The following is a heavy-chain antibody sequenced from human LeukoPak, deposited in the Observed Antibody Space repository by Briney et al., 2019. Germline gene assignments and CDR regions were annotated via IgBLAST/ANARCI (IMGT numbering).Heavy chain of an antibody. J-gene: IGHJ4*02. CDR1: GGSISSGDYY. CDR2: ISSSGRT. D-gene: IGHD3-10*01. Sequence: PSEALSLTCTVSGGSISSGDYYWSWIRQPPRKGLEWIGYISSSGRTYYNPSLKSRFTVSMYTSKNQFSLKVSSVTAADTAVFYCARGQYGSGIAYWGQGTLVTVSS. V-gene: IGHV4-30-4*01. CDR3: ARGQYGSGIAY.